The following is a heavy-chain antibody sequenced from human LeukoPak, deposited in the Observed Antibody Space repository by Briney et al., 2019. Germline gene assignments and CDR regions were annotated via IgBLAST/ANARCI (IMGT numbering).Heavy chain of an antibody. J-gene: IGHJ3*02. CDR1: GFTFSSYA. V-gene: IGHV3-23*01. Sequence: GGSLRLSCAASGFTFSSYAMSWVRQAPGKGLEWVSAISGSGGTTYYTDSVKGRFTISRDNSRNTLYLQMNSLRAEDSAVYYCAKISSYSYASGRAFDIWGQGTMVTVSS. D-gene: IGHD5-18*01. CDR2: ISGSGGTT. CDR3: AKISSYSYASGRAFDI.